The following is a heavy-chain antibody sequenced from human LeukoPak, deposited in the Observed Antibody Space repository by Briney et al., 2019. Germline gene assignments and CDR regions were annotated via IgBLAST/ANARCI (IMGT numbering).Heavy chain of an antibody. CDR2: ISWNSGSI. V-gene: IGHV3-9*01. CDR3: AKDLGYSGYDSIFDY. D-gene: IGHD5-12*01. Sequence: PGGSLRLSWAASGFTFDDYAMHWVRQAPGKGLEWVSGISWNSGSIGYADSVKGRFTISRDSAKNSLYLQMNSLRAEDTALYYCAKDLGYSGYDSIFDYWGQGTLVTVSS. J-gene: IGHJ4*02. CDR1: GFTFDDYA.